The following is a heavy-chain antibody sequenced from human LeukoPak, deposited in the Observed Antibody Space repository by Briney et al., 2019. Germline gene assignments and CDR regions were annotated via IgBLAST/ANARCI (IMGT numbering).Heavy chain of an antibody. D-gene: IGHD3-22*01. CDR1: GGTFSSYA. J-gene: IGHJ4*02. CDR3: ARGDYYDSSGYYHHFDY. Sequence: SVKVSCKAFGGTFSSYAISWVRQAPGQGLEWMGGIIPIFGTANYAQKFQGRVTITADESTSTAYMELSSLRSEDTAVYYCARGDYYDSSGYYHHFDYWGQGTLVTVSS. CDR2: IIPIFGTA. V-gene: IGHV1-69*13.